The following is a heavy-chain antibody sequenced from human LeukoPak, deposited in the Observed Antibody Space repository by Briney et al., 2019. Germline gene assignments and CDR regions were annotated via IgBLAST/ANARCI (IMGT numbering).Heavy chain of an antibody. CDR1: GFTFSSYA. J-gene: IGHJ4*02. V-gene: IGHV3-23*01. CDR3: AKSLVVTTIGPLDS. D-gene: IGHD2-21*02. CDR2: ISGSGAKT. Sequence: GGSLRLSCAASGFTFSSYAMSWVRQAPGKGLEWVSGISGSGAKTYYADSVKGRFTISRDNSKNTLYVQMNNLRAEDTAVYYCAKSLVVTTIGPLDSWGQGTLVTVSA.